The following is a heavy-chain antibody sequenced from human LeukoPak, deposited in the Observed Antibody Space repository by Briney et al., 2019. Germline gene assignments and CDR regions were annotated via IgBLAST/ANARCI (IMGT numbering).Heavy chain of an antibody. CDR3: ARGTMFPYYFDY. Sequence: GGSLRLSCAASGFTFSSYWMSWVRQAPGKGLEWVANIKQDGSEKNYVDSVKGRFTISRDNAKRSLYLQMNSLRAEDTAVYYCARGTMFPYYFDYWGQGTLVTVSS. CDR2: IKQDGSEK. CDR1: GFTFSSYW. J-gene: IGHJ4*02. D-gene: IGHD3-10*02. V-gene: IGHV3-7*01.